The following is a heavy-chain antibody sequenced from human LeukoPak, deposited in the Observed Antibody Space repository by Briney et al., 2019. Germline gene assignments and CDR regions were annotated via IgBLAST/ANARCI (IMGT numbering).Heavy chain of an antibody. V-gene: IGHV4-59*12. CDR2: IFHTGYT. CDR3: ARETEKQWHY. D-gene: IGHD6-19*01. Sequence: SETLSLTCTVSGGSISSYYWNWIRQPPGKGLEWIGSIFHTGYTFYDPSFKRRLTISVDTSKNQFSLRLSSVTAADTAVYYCARETEKQWHYWGHGTMVTVSS. CDR1: GGSISSYY. J-gene: IGHJ3*01.